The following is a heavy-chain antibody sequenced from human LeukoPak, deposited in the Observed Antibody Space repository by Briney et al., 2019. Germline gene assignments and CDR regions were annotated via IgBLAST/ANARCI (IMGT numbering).Heavy chain of an antibody. Sequence: GGSLRLTCAASGFTFTSYAMSWVRQAPGKGLEWVSAITGTGGSTYYAASVKGRFTVSRDNSKNTLYLQMSSLRAEDTAMYYCAKVRDTRDWYKDAFDIWGQGTRVTVSS. D-gene: IGHD6-19*01. CDR2: ITGTGGST. CDR1: GFTFTSYA. V-gene: IGHV3-23*01. J-gene: IGHJ3*02. CDR3: AKVRDTRDWYKDAFDI.